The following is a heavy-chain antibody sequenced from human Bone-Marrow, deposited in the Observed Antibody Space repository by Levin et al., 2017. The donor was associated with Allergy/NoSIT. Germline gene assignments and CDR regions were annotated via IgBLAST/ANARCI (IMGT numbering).Heavy chain of an antibody. CDR2: IWDDGSNK. CDR3: ARRPPYDAGFDP. Sequence: SCAASGFPFSSYGMHWVRQAPGKGLEWVALIWDDGSNKYYADSVKGRFTISRDDSKNMLHLQMDSLRAEDTAVYYCARRPPYDAGFDPWGQGTLVTVSS. V-gene: IGHV3-33*01. D-gene: IGHD1-1*01. CDR1: GFPFSSYG. J-gene: IGHJ5*02.